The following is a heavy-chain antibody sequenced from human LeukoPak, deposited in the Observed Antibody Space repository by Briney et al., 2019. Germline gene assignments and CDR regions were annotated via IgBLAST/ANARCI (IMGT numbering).Heavy chain of an antibody. Sequence: GGSLRLSCAASGFTVSNNYMSWVRQAPGKGLEWVSVIYSGGSTYYADPVKGRFTISRDNSKNTLYLQMNSLRAEDTAVYYCARDGHSGSYPFDYWGQGTLVTVSS. J-gene: IGHJ4*02. D-gene: IGHD1-26*01. CDR2: IYSGGST. CDR1: GFTVSNNY. CDR3: ARDGHSGSYPFDY. V-gene: IGHV3-53*01.